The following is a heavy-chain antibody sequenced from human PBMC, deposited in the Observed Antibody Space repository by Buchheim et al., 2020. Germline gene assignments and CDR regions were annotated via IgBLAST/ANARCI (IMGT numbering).Heavy chain of an antibody. D-gene: IGHD5-24*01. CDR3: TRGEGGQMRNYYYYGMDV. Sequence: EVQLVESGGGLVQPGGSLRLSCAASGFTISDHYMDWVRQAPGKGLEWVGRTRNKANSYSTEYAASVKGRFIISRDDSKNSLYLQMNSLKTEDTAVYYCTRGEGGQMRNYYYYGMDVWGQGTT. CDR2: TRNKANSYST. CDR1: GFTISDHY. V-gene: IGHV3-72*01. J-gene: IGHJ6*02.